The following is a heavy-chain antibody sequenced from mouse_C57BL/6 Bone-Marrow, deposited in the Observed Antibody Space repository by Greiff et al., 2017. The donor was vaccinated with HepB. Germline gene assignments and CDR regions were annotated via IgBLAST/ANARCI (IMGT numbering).Heavy chain of an antibody. D-gene: IGHD2-4*01. CDR2: IYPGSGST. Sequence: QVQLQQPGAELVKPGASVKMSCKASGYTFTSYWITWVKQRPGQGLEWIGDIYPGSGSTNYNEKFKSKATLTVDTSSSTAYMQLSSLTSEDSAVYYGARWGVSTMITTRDFGVWGTGTTVTVSA. CDR3: ARWGVSTMITTRDFGV. CDR1: GYTFTSYW. J-gene: IGHJ1*03. V-gene: IGHV1-55*01.